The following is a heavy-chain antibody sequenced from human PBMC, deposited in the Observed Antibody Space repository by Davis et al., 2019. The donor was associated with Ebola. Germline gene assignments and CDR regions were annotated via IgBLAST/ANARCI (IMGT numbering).Heavy chain of an antibody. V-gene: IGHV1-2*04. CDR1: GYTFTGYY. CDR3: AREEYYYDSSGITARAFDI. CDR2: INPNSGGT. D-gene: IGHD3-22*01. Sequence: ASVKVSCKASGYTFTGYYMHWVRQAPGQGLEWLGWINPNSGGTNYAQKFQGWVTMTRDTSISTAYMELSRLRSDDTAVYYCAREEYYYDSSGITARAFDIWGQGTMVTVSS. J-gene: IGHJ3*02.